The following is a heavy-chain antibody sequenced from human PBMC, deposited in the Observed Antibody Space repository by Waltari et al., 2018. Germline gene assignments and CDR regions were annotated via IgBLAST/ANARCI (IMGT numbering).Heavy chain of an antibody. Sequence: EVQLVESGGGLVQPGGSLRLSCVGSGFTYSDYWMTGVRQVPGKGMGWVGTRGKDGGVKYYVDSVKGRFTISRDNARNSLFLQMSSLRVEDTASYYCASQIRYNSGWIPFDYWGQGTLVTVSS. CDR3: ASQIRYNSGWIPFDY. D-gene: IGHD6-19*01. J-gene: IGHJ4*02. V-gene: IGHV3-7*01. CDR2: RGKDGGVK. CDR1: GFTYSDYW.